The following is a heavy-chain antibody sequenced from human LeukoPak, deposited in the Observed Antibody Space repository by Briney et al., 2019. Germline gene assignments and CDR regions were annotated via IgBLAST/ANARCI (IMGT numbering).Heavy chain of an antibody. CDR1: GGSISTFY. J-gene: IGHJ4*02. V-gene: IGHV4-4*07. CDR2: IYTSGST. Sequence: SETLSLTCTVSGGSISTFYWSWIQQPAGKGLEWIGRIYTSGSTNYNPSLKSRVTMSVDTSKNQFSLNLSSVTAADTAVYYCARLSYSSGFNDYWGQGTLVTVSS. D-gene: IGHD6-19*01. CDR3: ARLSYSSGFNDY.